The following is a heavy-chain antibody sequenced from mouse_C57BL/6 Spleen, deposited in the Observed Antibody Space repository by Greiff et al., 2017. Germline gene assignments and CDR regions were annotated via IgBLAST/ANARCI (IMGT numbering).Heavy chain of an antibody. J-gene: IGHJ3*01. CDR3: ARPTLITTEAWFAY. CDR2: IYPGSGST. D-gene: IGHD2-4*01. CDR1: GYTFTSYW. V-gene: IGHV1-55*01. Sequence: QVQLQQPGAQLVKPGASVKMSCKASGYTFTSYWITWVKQRPGQGLEWIGDIYPGSGSTDYNEKFKTKATLTVDTSSSTAYMQLISLTSEDSAVYYCARPTLITTEAWFAYWGQGTLVTVSA.